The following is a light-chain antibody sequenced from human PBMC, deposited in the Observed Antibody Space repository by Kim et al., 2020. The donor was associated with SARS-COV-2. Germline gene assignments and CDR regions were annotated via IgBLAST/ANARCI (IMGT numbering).Light chain of an antibody. CDR1: QSVSSC. CDR3: QQYSNLIT. Sequence: SLSPGERATPSCWASQSVSSCLAWYQQKPGQAPRLLVYDASNRATGIPARCSGSGSETDFTLTISSLEPEDFAVYYCQQYSNLITFGQGTRLEIK. J-gene: IGKJ5*01. V-gene: IGKV3-11*01. CDR2: DAS.